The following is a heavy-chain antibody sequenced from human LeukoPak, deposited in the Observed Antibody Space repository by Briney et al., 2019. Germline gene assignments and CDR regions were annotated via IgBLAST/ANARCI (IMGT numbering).Heavy chain of an antibody. CDR1: GFTFSSYG. J-gene: IGHJ5*02. CDR2: IRYDGSNK. D-gene: IGHD1-26*01. Sequence: GGSLRLSCAASGFTFSSYGMHWVRQAPGKGLEWVAFIRYDGSNKYYADSVKGRFTISRDNSKNTLYLQMNSLRAEDTAVYYCAKGNSGSYPRWFDPWGQGTLVTVSS. V-gene: IGHV3-30*02. CDR3: AKGNSGSYPRWFDP.